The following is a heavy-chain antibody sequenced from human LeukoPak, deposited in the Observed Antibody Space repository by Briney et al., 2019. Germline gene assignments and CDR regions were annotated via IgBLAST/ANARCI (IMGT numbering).Heavy chain of an antibody. CDR3: AKEGVDYGDTFDAFDI. V-gene: IGHV3-23*01. CDR1: GFTVSSNY. J-gene: IGHJ3*02. D-gene: IGHD4-17*01. CDR2: ISGSGSST. Sequence: GGSLRLSCAASGFTVSSNYMSWVRQAPGKGLEWVSAISGSGSSTYYADSVKGRFTISRDNSKNTLYLQMNSLRAEDTAVYYCAKEGVDYGDTFDAFDIWGQGTMVTVSS.